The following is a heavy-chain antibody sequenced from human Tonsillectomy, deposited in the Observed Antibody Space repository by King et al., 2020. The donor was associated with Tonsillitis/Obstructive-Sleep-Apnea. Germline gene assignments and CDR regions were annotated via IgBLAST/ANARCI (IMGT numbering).Heavy chain of an antibody. CDR1: GFTFNDYA. CDR3: TKDIERGYRYGYAHGFDI. D-gene: IGHD5-18*01. Sequence: VQLVESGGGLVQPGRSMRLSCAASGFTFNDYAMHWVRQAPGKGLEWVSGISWNSGSIGYEDSVKGRFTISRDNAKNFLYLQMNSLRADNTDMYYCTKDIERGYRYGYAHGFDIWGQGTLVTVSS. CDR2: ISWNSGSI. J-gene: IGHJ3*02. V-gene: IGHV3-9*01.